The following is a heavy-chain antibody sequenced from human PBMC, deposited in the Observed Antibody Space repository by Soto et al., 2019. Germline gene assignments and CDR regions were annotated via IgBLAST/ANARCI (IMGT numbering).Heavy chain of an antibody. Sequence: QVQLQQWGAGLLKPSETLSLTCAVYGGSFSGYYWSWIRQPPGKGLEWIGEINHSGSTNYNPSLKCRVTISVETSRNQFSLKLSSATAADTAVYYCARGAGYCSITSCYYGMDVWGQGTTVTVSS. CDR2: INHSGST. CDR1: GGSFSGYY. V-gene: IGHV4-34*01. J-gene: IGHJ6*02. CDR3: ARGAGYCSITSCYYGMDV. D-gene: IGHD2-2*01.